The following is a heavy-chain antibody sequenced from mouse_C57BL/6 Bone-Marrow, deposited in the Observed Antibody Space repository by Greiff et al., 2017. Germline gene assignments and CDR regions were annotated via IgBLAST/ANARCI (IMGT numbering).Heavy chain of an antibody. CDR3: ARSNYYGSSYGAMDY. CDR1: EYEFPSHD. Sequence: EVMLVESGGGLVQPGESLKLSCESNEYEFPSHDMSWVRKTPEKRLELVAAINSDGGSTYYPDTMERRFIISRDNTKKTLYLQMSSLRSEDTALYYCARSNYYGSSYGAMDYWGQGTSVTVSS. CDR2: INSDGGST. J-gene: IGHJ4*01. V-gene: IGHV5-2*01. D-gene: IGHD1-1*01.